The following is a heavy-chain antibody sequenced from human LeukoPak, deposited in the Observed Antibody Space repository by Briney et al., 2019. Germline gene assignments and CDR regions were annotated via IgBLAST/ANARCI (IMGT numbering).Heavy chain of an antibody. D-gene: IGHD6-19*01. CDR3: ARGISSGWTFDY. V-gene: IGHV3-33*01. Sequence: GGSLRLSCAASGFTFSSYGMHWVRQAPGKGLEWVAVIWYDGSNKYYADSVKGRFTISRDNSKNTLYLRMNSLRAEDTAVYYCARGISSGWTFDYWGQGTLVTVSS. CDR1: GFTFSSYG. J-gene: IGHJ4*02. CDR2: IWYDGSNK.